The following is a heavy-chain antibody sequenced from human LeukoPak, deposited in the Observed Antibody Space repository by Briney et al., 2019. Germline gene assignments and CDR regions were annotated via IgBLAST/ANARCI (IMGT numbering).Heavy chain of an antibody. Sequence: GGSLRLSCAASGFTFSSYWMHWVRRAPGKGLVWVSRVNSDASSTSYADSVKGRFTISRDNAKNTLYVQMNSLRAEDTAVYYCARGFSGMDVWGQGTTVTVSS. J-gene: IGHJ6*02. CDR3: ARGFSGMDV. CDR2: VNSDASST. V-gene: IGHV3-74*01. CDR1: GFTFSSYW.